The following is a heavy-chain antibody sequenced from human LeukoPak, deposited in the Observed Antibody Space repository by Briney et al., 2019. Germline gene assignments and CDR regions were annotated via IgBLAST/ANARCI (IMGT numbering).Heavy chain of an antibody. CDR3: ARGHGWFDP. CDR1: GFTFSDSW. Sequence: GGSLRLSCAASGFTFSDSWMTWVRQAPGKGLEWVANIEQDGSEENYVDSVQGRFTISRDNAKNSLYLQMDILRAEDTAVYYCARGHGWFDPWGQGTLVTVSS. J-gene: IGHJ5*02. CDR2: IEQDGSEE. V-gene: IGHV3-7*05.